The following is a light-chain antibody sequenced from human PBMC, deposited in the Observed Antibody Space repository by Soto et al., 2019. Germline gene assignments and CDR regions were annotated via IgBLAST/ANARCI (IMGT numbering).Light chain of an antibody. Sequence: EIRMTQSPAILSVSPGESATLSCRASQSVSSHVVWYQQKPGQAPRLLISDSSTRATGIPARFSGSESGTEFTLTISSLQSEDFAVYYCHHYHNWPMTFGQGTRLEIK. J-gene: IGKJ5*01. CDR2: DSS. V-gene: IGKV3-15*01. CDR1: QSVSSH. CDR3: HHYHNWPMT.